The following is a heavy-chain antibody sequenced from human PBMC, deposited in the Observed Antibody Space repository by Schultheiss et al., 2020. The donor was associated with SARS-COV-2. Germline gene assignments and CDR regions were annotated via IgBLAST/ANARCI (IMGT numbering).Heavy chain of an antibody. CDR2: IYSGGST. CDR1: GFTFSSYA. J-gene: IGHJ6*02. V-gene: IGHV3-23*05. D-gene: IGHD3-22*01. CDR3: ARGWGVHYYDTEQPLYGMDV. Sequence: GGSLRLSCAASGFTFSSYAMSWVRQAPGKGLEWVSAIYSGGSTYYADSVKGRFTISRDNAKNSLYLQMNSLRAEDTAVYYCARGWGVHYYDTEQPLYGMDVWGQGTTVTVSS.